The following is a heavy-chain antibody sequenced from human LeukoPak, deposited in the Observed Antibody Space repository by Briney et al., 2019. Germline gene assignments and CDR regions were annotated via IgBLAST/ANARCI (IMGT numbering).Heavy chain of an antibody. V-gene: IGHV3-21*01. D-gene: IGHD5-12*01. CDR2: ISSSSNYI. CDR1: GFTFSSYS. CDR3: ARAVGYSGFSDY. J-gene: IGHJ4*02. Sequence: PGGSLRLSCAASGFTFSSYSMNWVRQAPGKGLEWVSSISSSSNYIYYADSVKGRFTISRDNAKNSLYPQMNSLRAEDTAVYYCARAVGYSGFSDYWGQGTLVTVSS.